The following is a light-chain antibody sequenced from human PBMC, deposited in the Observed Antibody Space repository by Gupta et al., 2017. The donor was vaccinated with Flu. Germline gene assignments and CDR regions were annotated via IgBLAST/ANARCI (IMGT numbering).Light chain of an antibody. V-gene: IGLV2-8*01. CDR3: SSYAGSNNFV. Sequence: SALTQPPSASGSPGPSVTISCTGTSSDVGGYNYVSWYRQHPGKAPKLMIYEVTKRPSGVPDRFSGSKSGNTASLTVSGLQAEDEADYYCSSYAGSNNFVFGTGTKVTVL. J-gene: IGLJ1*01. CDR1: SSDVGGYNY. CDR2: EVT.